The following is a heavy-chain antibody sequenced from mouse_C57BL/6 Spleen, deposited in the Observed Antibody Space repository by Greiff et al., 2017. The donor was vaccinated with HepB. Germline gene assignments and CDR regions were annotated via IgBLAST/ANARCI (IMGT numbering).Heavy chain of an antibody. CDR2: IDPENGDT. Sequence: DVQLQESGAELVRPGASVKLSCTASGFNIKDDYMHWVKQRPEQGLEWIGWIDPENGDTEYASKFQGKATITADTSSNTAYLQLSSLTSEDTAVYYCTTYYYGSSAYWGQGTLVTVSA. V-gene: IGHV14-4*01. CDR3: TTYYYGSSAY. D-gene: IGHD1-1*01. CDR1: GFNIKDDY. J-gene: IGHJ3*01.